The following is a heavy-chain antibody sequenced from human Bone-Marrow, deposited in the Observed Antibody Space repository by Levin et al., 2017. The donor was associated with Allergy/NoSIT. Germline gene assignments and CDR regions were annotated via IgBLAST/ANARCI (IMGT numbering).Heavy chain of an antibody. J-gene: IGHJ6*02. D-gene: IGHD2-15*01. CDR2: ISPYNDHA. V-gene: IGHV1-18*01. CDR3: AAAYFTGGSCYRASGGYHYNGMDV. CDR1: GETLGHPFDNYG. Sequence: GESLKISCKASGETLGHPFDNYGFNWVRQAPGQGLEWMGWISPYNDHATYALKFNDRMTMTTDTSTSTAYLELMRLTPDDTAVYYCAAAYFTGGSCYRASGGYHYNGMDVWGRGITVTGSS.